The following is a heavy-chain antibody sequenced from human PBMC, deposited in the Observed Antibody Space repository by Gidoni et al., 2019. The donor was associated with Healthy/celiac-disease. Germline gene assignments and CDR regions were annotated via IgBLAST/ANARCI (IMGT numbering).Heavy chain of an antibody. V-gene: IGHV1-18*01. D-gene: IGHD2-21*02. CDR3: ARDLRDGGVTALGSFDY. J-gene: IGHJ4*02. CDR1: GYTFTSYG. Sequence: QVQLVQSGAEVKKPGASVKVSCKASGYTFTSYGISWVRQAPGQGLEWMGWISAYNGNTNYAQKLQGRVTMTTDTSTSTAYMELRSLRSDDTAVYYCARDLRDGGVTALGSFDYWGQGTLVTVSS. CDR2: ISAYNGNT.